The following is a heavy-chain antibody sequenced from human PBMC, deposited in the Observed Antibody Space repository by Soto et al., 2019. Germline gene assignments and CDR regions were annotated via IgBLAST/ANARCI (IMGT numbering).Heavy chain of an antibody. V-gene: IGHV4-39*07. D-gene: IGHD7-27*01. CDR2: ILHGGNT. CDR3: ARDLLGQGNWFDP. J-gene: IGHJ5*02. Sequence: PSETLSLTCTVSGDSVSSSNYYWGWIRHPPGRGLEWIGSILHGGNTYYNPSLKSRVTISVDTSKNQFSLKLSSVTAADTAVYYRARDLLGQGNWFDPWGQGTLVTVSS. CDR1: GDSVSSSNYY.